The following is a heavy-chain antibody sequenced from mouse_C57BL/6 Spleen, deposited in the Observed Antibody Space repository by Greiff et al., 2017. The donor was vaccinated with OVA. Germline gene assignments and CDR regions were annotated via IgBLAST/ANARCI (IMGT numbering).Heavy chain of an antibody. D-gene: IGHD1-1*01. J-gene: IGHJ3*01. CDR1: GYSITSGYY. Sequence: EVQVEESGPGLVKPSQSLSLTCSVTGYSITSGYYWNWIRQFPGNKLEWMGYISYDGSNNYNPSLKNRISITRDTSKNQFFLKLNSVTTEDTATYYCARGGSPFAYWGQGTLVTVSA. CDR2: ISYDGSN. CDR3: ARGGSPFAY. V-gene: IGHV3-6*01.